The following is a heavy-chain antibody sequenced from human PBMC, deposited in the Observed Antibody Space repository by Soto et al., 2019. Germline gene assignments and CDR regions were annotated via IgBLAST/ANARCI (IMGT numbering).Heavy chain of an antibody. Sequence: PSDTLSLTCTVSCGSISSYYWSWIRQPAGKGLEWIGRIYTSGSTNYNPSLKSRVTMSVDTSKNQFSLKLSSVTAADTAVYYCARALYHYDILTGTSYYFDYWGQGTLVTVS. V-gene: IGHV4-4*07. CDR2: IYTSGST. CDR3: ARALYHYDILTGTSYYFDY. D-gene: IGHD3-9*01. CDR1: CGSISSYY. J-gene: IGHJ4*02.